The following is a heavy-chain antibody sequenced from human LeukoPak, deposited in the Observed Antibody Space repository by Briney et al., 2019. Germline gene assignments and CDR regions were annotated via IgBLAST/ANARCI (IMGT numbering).Heavy chain of an antibody. CDR3: ARDLRITLVRGVIDW. D-gene: IGHD3-10*01. Sequence: GGSLRLSCAASGFTFSSYAMSWVRQAPGKGLEWVSAISGSGGSTYYADSVKGRFTISRDNAKNSLYLQMNSLRAEDTAVYYCARDLRITLVRGVIDWWGQGTLVTVSS. CDR2: ISGSGGST. V-gene: IGHV3-23*01. CDR1: GFTFSSYA. J-gene: IGHJ4*02.